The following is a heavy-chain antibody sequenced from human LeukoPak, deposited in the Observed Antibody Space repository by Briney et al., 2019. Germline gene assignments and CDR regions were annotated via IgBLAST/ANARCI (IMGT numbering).Heavy chain of an antibody. D-gene: IGHD2-15*01. Sequence: SETPSLTCTVSGGSISSYYWSWIRQPPGKGLEWIGYIYYSGSTNYNPSLKSRVTISVDTSKNQFSLKLSSVTAADTAVYYCARRNCSGGSCYFDYWGQGTLVTVSS. CDR1: GGSISSYY. CDR2: IYYSGST. V-gene: IGHV4-59*08. CDR3: ARRNCSGGSCYFDY. J-gene: IGHJ4*02.